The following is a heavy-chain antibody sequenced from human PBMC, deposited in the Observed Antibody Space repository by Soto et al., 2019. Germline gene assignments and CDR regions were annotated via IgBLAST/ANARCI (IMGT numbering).Heavy chain of an antibody. Sequence: GESLKISCNASGYSFTINCIALVLQMPGKGLEWMGIIYPGDSDTRYSPSFQGQVTISADKSISTAYLQWSSLKASDTAMYYCARRSYSSSWFLDVWGQGTTVTVSS. CDR2: IYPGDSDT. V-gene: IGHV5-51*01. CDR1: GYSFTINC. J-gene: IGHJ6*02. D-gene: IGHD6-13*01. CDR3: ARRSYSSSWFLDV.